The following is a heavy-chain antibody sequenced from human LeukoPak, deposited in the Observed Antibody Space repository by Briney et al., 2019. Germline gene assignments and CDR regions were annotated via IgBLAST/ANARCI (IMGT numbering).Heavy chain of an antibody. D-gene: IGHD5-24*01. CDR2: IYYSGST. J-gene: IGHJ4*02. CDR3: VRGSGRDGYSTET. V-gene: IGHV4-59*08. Sequence: SETLSLTCTVSGGSISSYYWSWIRQPPGKGLEWIGYIYYSGSTNYNPSLKSRVTISVDTSKNQFSLRLSSVTAADTAIYYCVRGSGRDGYSTETRGKGTLVTVSS. CDR1: GGSISSYY.